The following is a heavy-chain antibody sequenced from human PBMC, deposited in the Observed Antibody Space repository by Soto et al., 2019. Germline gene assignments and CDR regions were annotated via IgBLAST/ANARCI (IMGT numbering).Heavy chain of an antibody. J-gene: IGHJ5*02. D-gene: IGHD6-6*01. Sequence: SVKVSCKASGGTFSSYAISWVRQAPGQGLEWMGGIIPIFGTANYAQKFQGRVTITADESTSTAYMELSSLRSEDTAVYYCARDRRSSSLESYNWFDPWGQGTLVTVSS. CDR1: GGTFSSYA. V-gene: IGHV1-69*13. CDR3: ARDRRSSSLESYNWFDP. CDR2: IIPIFGTA.